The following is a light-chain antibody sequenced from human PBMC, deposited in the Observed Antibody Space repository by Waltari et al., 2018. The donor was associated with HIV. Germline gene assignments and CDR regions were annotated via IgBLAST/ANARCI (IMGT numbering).Light chain of an antibody. V-gene: IGKV1-6*01. CDR3: LQDYNYPRT. Sequence: AIQMTQSPSSLSASVGDRVTITCRASQGSRNALGWYQQKPGKAPKLLIYAASSLQSGVPSRFSGSGSGTDFTLTISSLQPEDFATYYCLQDYNYPRTFGQGAKVEIK. CDR2: AAS. J-gene: IGKJ1*01. CDR1: QGSRNA.